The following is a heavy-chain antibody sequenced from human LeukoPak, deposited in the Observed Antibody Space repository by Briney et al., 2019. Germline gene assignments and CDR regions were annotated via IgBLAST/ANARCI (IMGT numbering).Heavy chain of an antibody. Sequence: SETLSLTCTLPGGSISTYYWSWTRQPPGKGLEWIGYIYLSGSTKYNPSLKSRVTISVDTSKNQFFLKLSSVAAADTAVYYCARGGGYASPIGFWGQGALVTVSS. J-gene: IGHJ4*02. CDR1: GGSISTYY. V-gene: IGHV4-59*01. CDR2: IYLSGST. D-gene: IGHD5-12*01. CDR3: ARGGGYASPIGF.